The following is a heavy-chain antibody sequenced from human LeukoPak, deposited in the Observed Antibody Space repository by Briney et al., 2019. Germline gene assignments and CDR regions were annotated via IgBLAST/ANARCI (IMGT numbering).Heavy chain of an antibody. Sequence: GGSLRLSCAASGFTFSSYAMSWVRQAPGKGLEWVSAISGSGGSTYYADSVKGRFTISRDDSKNTLYLQMNSLRAEDTAVYYCARNPILGYCSSTSCYVFDYWGQGTLVTVSS. D-gene: IGHD2-2*01. V-gene: IGHV3-23*01. J-gene: IGHJ4*02. CDR2: ISGSGGST. CDR3: ARNPILGYCSSTSCYVFDY. CDR1: GFTFSSYA.